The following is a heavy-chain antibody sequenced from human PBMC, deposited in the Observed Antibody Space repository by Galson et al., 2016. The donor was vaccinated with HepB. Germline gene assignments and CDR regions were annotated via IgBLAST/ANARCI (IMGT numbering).Heavy chain of an antibody. V-gene: IGHV3-7*01. D-gene: IGHD3-3*01. CDR1: GFTFSSYW. Sequence: SLRLSCAASGFTFSSYWMSWVRQAPGKGLEWVANVKQDGSEKYYVASVKGRSTISRDTADNSLYLQMTSLRAEDTAVYYCARDGPHDFWSGYPFDYWGQGTLVTVSS. CDR2: VKQDGSEK. CDR3: ARDGPHDFWSGYPFDY. J-gene: IGHJ4*02.